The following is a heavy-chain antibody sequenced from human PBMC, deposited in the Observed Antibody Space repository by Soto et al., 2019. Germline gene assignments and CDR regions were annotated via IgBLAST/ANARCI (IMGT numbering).Heavy chain of an antibody. V-gene: IGHV3-13*01. J-gene: IGHJ3*02. CDR1: GFTFSSHD. CDR2: ITTAADT. D-gene: IGHD4-4*01. CDR3: ARVQYDAYDI. Sequence: EVQLVESGGGLVQPEGSLRLSCVASGFTFSSHDMHWVRQATGKGLEWVSAITTAADTYYPGSVKGRFTISRENAKNSLYLQMTSLRAEDTAVYYCARVQYDAYDIWGQGTMVTVSS.